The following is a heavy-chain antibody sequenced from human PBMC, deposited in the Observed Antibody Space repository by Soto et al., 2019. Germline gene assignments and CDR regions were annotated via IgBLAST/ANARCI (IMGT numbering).Heavy chain of an antibody. D-gene: IGHD4-17*01. CDR2: TSYSGST. V-gene: IGHV4-31*03. Sequence: QVQLQESGPGLVKPSQTLSLTCTVSGGSISNDKYYWTWIRQHPGKGLEWIGYTSYSGSTFYSASLKSRVTIAVDTSMNHFSLNLGAVTAADTAIYYCARDSGRTVTTYNWLDPWGQGILVTVSS. CDR1: GGSISNDKYY. CDR3: ARDSGRTVTTYNWLDP. J-gene: IGHJ5*02.